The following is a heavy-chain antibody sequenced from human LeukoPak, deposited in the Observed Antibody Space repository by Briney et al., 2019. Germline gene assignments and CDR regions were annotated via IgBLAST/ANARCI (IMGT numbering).Heavy chain of an antibody. J-gene: IGHJ4*02. CDR3: AVTSGSYSFYFDY. CDR2: ISSSSSYI. CDR1: GFTFSSYS. Sequence: GGSLRLSCAASGFTFSSYSMNWVRQAPGKGLEWVSSISSSSSYIYYADSVKGRFTISRDNAKNSLYLQMNSLRAEDTAVYYCAVTSGSYSFYFDYWGQGTLVTVSS. V-gene: IGHV3-21*01. D-gene: IGHD1-26*01.